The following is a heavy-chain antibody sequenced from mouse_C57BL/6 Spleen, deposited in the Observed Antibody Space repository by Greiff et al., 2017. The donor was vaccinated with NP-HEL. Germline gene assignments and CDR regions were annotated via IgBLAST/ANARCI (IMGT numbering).Heavy chain of an antibody. CDR1: GYTFTSYW. Sequence: QVQLQQPGAELVRPGSSVKLSCKASGYTFTSYWMHWVKQRPIQGLEWIGNIDPSDSETHYNQKFKDKATLTVDKSSSTAYMQLSSLTSEYSAVYYCARGDYYGSSYWYFDVWGTGTTVTVSS. J-gene: IGHJ1*03. CDR3: ARGDYYGSSYWYFDV. CDR2: IDPSDSET. D-gene: IGHD1-1*01. V-gene: IGHV1-52*01.